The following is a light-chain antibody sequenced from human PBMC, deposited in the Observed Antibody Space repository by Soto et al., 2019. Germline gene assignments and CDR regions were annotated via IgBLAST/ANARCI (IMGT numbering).Light chain of an antibody. CDR2: AAA. V-gene: IGKV1-8*01. J-gene: IGKJ2*01. CDR1: QGISSY. CDR3: QQYLSYPYT. Sequence: AIRMTQSPSSFSASTGDRVTITCRASQGISSYLAWYQQKPGKAPKLLIYAAATLQRGAPSRFSACGSGTDFTLTISRLQSEDFATYYCQQYLSYPYTFGQGTKLEI.